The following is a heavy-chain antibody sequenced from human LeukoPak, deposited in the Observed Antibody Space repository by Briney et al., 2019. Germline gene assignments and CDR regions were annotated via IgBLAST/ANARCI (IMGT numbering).Heavy chain of an antibody. J-gene: IGHJ6*03. CDR2: IIPIFGTA. V-gene: IGHV1-69*05. Sequence: SVKVSCRASGGTFSSYAISWVRQAPGQGLEWMGRIIPIFGTANYAQKFQGRVTITTDESTSTAYMELSSLRSEDTAVYYCARSPLAVAGYSYYMDVWGKGTTVTVSS. CDR3: ARSPLAVAGYSYYMDV. CDR1: GGTFSSYA. D-gene: IGHD6-19*01.